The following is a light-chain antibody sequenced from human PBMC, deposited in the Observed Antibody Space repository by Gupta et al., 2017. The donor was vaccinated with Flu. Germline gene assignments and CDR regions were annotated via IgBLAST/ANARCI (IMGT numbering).Light chain of an antibody. CDR2: SNN. J-gene: IGLJ2*01. CDR3: AAWDDSLNGVV. Sequence: QSVLTQPPSASGTPGQRGTISCSGSSSNIGSNTVNWYLQRPGTAPKLLTYSNNQRPSGVPDRFSGSKSGTSASLAISGLQSEDEADYYCAAWDDSLNGVVFGGGTKLTVL. CDR1: SSNIGSNT. V-gene: IGLV1-44*01.